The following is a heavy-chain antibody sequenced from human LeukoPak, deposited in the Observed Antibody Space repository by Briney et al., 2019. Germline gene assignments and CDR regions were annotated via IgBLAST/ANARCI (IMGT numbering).Heavy chain of an antibody. CDR1: GGSFSGYY. D-gene: IGHD3-22*01. J-gene: IGHJ4*02. V-gene: IGHV4-34*01. CDR3: ARGREDYDSSGYYALLIDY. CDR2: INHSGST. Sequence: SETLSLTCAVYGGSFSGYYWSWIRQPPGKGLEWIGEINHSGSTNYNPSLKSRVIISVDTSKNQFSLKLSSVTAADTAVYYCARGREDYDSSGYYALLIDYWGQGTLVTVSS.